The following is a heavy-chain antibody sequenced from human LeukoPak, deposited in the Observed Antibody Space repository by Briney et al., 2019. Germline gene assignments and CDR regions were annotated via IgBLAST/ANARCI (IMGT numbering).Heavy chain of an antibody. J-gene: IGHJ6*02. CDR2: IKQDGSEK. D-gene: IGHD5-18*01. Sequence: EGSLRLSCAASGFTFSSYWMSWVRQAPGKGLEWVANIKQDGSEKYYVDSVKGRFTISRDSAKNSLYLQMNSLRAEDTAVYYCARDKWVYSYGPSYYYGMDVWGQGTTVTVSS. CDR1: GFTFSSYW. V-gene: IGHV3-7*01. CDR3: ARDKWVYSYGPSYYYGMDV.